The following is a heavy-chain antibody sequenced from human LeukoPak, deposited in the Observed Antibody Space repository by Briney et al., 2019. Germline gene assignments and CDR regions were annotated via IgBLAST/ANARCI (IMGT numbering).Heavy chain of an antibody. Sequence: SETLSLTCAVSGGSISSGGYSWSWIRQPPGTGLEWIGYIYYSGSTYYNPSLKSRVTISVDTSKNQFSLKLSSVTAADTAVYYCARDEEKGGYNFWGQGTLVTVSS. CDR1: GGSISSGGYS. CDR2: IYYSGST. J-gene: IGHJ4*02. D-gene: IGHD5-24*01. V-gene: IGHV4-30-4*07. CDR3: ARDEEKGGYNF.